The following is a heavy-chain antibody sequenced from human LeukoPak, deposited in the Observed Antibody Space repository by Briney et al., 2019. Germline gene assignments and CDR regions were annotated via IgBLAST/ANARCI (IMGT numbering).Heavy chain of an antibody. J-gene: IGHJ5*02. CDR1: GGSFSGYY. CDR2: IKHSGST. D-gene: IGHD3-22*01. V-gene: IGHV4-34*01. Sequence: PSETLSLTCAVYGGSFSGYYWSWIRQPPGKGLEWIGEIKHSGSTNYNPSLKSRVTISVDTSKNQFSLKLSSVTAADTAVYYCARRPPFGIVVNWFDPWGQGTLVTVSS. CDR3: ARRPPFGIVVNWFDP.